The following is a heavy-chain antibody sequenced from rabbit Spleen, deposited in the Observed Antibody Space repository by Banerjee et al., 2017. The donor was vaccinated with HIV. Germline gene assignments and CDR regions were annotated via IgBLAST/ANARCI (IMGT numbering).Heavy chain of an antibody. Sequence: QWLEGSGGDVGKPEGSPRLSCTDSGFSFSGAYSMCWVRPAPGKGLEWIACIDTGSSGFTYFASWAKGRFTISKTSSTTVTLQMTSLTAADTATYFCARDLDDVIGWNFGWWGQGTLVTVS. CDR2: IDTGSSGFT. V-gene: IGHV1S40*01. CDR1: GFSFSGAYS. J-gene: IGHJ6*01. D-gene: IGHD4-1*01. CDR3: ARDLDDVIGWNFGW.